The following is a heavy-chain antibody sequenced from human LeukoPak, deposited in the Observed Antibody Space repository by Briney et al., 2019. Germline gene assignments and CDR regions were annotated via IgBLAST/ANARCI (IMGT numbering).Heavy chain of an antibody. Sequence: PGGSLRPSCAASGFTVSSNYMSWVRQAPGKGLEWVSVIYSGGRTYYADSVKGRFTISRDNSKNTLYLQMNSLRVEDTAVYYCARDGGSMYGSGSYYISAGFDVWGQGTTVTVSS. V-gene: IGHV3-53*01. J-gene: IGHJ6*02. CDR2: IYSGGRT. CDR1: GFTVSSNY. CDR3: ARDGGSMYGSGSYYISAGFDV. D-gene: IGHD3-10*01.